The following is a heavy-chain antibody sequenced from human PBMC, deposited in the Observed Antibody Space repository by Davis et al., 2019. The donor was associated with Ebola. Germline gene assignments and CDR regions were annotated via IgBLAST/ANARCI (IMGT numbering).Heavy chain of an antibody. D-gene: IGHD3-22*01. V-gene: IGHV3-66*01. Sequence: ESLKISCAASGFTVSSNYMSWVRQAPGKGLEWVSVIYSGGSTYYADSVKGRFTISRDNSKNTLYLQMNSLRAEDTAVYYCARDFGYYDSSGYYYWYYGMDVWGQGTTVTVSS. CDR2: IYSGGST. J-gene: IGHJ6*02. CDR1: GFTVSSNY. CDR3: ARDFGYYDSSGYYYWYYGMDV.